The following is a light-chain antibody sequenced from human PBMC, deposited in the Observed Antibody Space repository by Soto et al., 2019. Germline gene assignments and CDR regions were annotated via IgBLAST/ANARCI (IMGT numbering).Light chain of an antibody. CDR1: ISDVGGFSY. CDR2: DVS. Sequence: QSALTQPASVSGSPGQSITISCTGTISDVGGFSYVSWYQHHPGKAPKLMIYDVSNRPSGVSYRFSGSKSGNTASLTISGLQAEDEADYYCGSYSSSSAPYVFGTGTQLTVL. J-gene: IGLJ1*01. CDR3: GSYSSSSAPYV. V-gene: IGLV2-14*01.